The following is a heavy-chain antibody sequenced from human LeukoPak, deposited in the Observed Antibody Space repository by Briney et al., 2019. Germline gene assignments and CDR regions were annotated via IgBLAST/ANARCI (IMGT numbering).Heavy chain of an antibody. Sequence: SETLSLTCTVSGGSISSSSYYWGWIRQPPGKGLEWIGSIYYSGSTYYNPSLKSRVTISVDTSKNQFSLKLSSVTAEDTAVYYCARQGGRLAASTNYWGQGTLVTVSS. CDR3: ARQGGRLAASTNY. CDR2: IYYSGST. V-gene: IGHV4-39*01. J-gene: IGHJ4*02. D-gene: IGHD6-13*01. CDR1: GGSISSSSYY.